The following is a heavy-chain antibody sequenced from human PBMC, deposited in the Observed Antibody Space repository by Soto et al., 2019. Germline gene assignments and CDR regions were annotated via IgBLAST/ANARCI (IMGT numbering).Heavy chain of an antibody. CDR2: IKSKTDGGTT. D-gene: IGHD3-10*01. J-gene: IGHJ4*02. Sequence: EVQLVESGGGSVKPGGSLRLSCAASGFTFSNAWMSWVRQAPGKGLEWVGRIKSKTDGGTTDYAAPVKGRFTISRDDSKNTLYLQMNSLKTEDTAVYYCTTASRYGSGGLWYYFDYWGQGTLVTVSS. CDR1: GFTFSNAW. CDR3: TTASRYGSGGLWYYFDY. V-gene: IGHV3-15*01.